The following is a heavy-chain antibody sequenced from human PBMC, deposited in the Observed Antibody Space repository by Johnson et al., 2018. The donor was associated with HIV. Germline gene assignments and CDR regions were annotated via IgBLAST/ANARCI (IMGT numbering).Heavy chain of an antibody. J-gene: IGHJ3*02. D-gene: IGHD4-17*01. CDR1: GFTFDDYA. CDR2: ISWNSGST. CDR3: AKDRHDYGDLDAFDI. Sequence: VQLVESGGGLVEPGRSLRLSCAASGFTFDDYAMHWIRQAPGKGLEWVSGISWNSGSTIYVDSVKGRFTISRDNAKNSLYLQMNRLRAEDTALYYCAKDRHDYGDLDAFDIWGQGTMVTVSS. V-gene: IGHV3-9*01.